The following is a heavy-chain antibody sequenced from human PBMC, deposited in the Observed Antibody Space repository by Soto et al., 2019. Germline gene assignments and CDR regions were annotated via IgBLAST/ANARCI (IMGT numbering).Heavy chain of an antibody. CDR1: GYSFTSYR. J-gene: IGHJ5*02. D-gene: IGHD2-21*02. CDR3: ARLSCGGDCYSVWFDP. V-gene: IGHV5-10-1*01. CDR2: IDPSDSYT. Sequence: PGESLKISCKGSGYSFTSYRISWVRQMPGKGLEWMGRIDPSDSYTNYSPSFQGHVTISADKSISTAYLQWSSLKASDTAMYYCARLSCGGDCYSVWFDPWGQGTLVTVSS.